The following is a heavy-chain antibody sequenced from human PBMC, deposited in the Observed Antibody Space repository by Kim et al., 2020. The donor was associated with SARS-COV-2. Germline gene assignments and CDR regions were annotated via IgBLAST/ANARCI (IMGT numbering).Heavy chain of an antibody. V-gene: IGHV5-10-1*01. CDR2: IDPSDSYT. J-gene: IGHJ6*02. D-gene: IGHD1-26*01. CDR3: ARRVGATYYYYGMDV. CDR1: GYSFTSYW. Sequence: GESLKISCKGSGYSFTSYWISWVRQMPGKSLEWMGRIDPSDSYTNYSPSFQGHVTISADKSISTAYLQWSSLKASDTAMYYCARRVGATYYYYGMDVWGQGTTVTVSS.